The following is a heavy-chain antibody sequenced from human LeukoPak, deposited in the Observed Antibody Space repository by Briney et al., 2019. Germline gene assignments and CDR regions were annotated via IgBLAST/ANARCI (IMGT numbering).Heavy chain of an antibody. V-gene: IGHV3-7*01. CDR1: GFTFSNNW. J-gene: IGHJ4*02. D-gene: IGHD4-17*01. CDR2: INQDGSEK. Sequence: GGSLRLSCVVSGFTFSNNWMSWARQTPGKGLEWVANINQDGSEKYYVDSVKGRFTISRDSAENSVYLQMSSLRADDTAVYHCARLGTVTRARFDYWGQGSLVTVSS. CDR3: ARLGTVTRARFDY.